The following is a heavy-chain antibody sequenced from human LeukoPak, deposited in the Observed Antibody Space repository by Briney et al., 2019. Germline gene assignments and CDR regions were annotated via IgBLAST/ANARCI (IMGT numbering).Heavy chain of an antibody. V-gene: IGHV4-59*01. D-gene: IGHD3-16*02. CDR2: IYYIGST. Sequence: SGTLSLTCTVSGDSIGSSYWSWIRQPPGEGLEWIGCIYYIGSTNYNPSLKSRLTISEDLSKTQFSLKLRSLTAADTAVYYCARVPRGVWGSYRYSYYMDVWGEGTTVTVSS. J-gene: IGHJ6*03. CDR1: GDSIGSSY. CDR3: ARVPRGVWGSYRYSYYMDV.